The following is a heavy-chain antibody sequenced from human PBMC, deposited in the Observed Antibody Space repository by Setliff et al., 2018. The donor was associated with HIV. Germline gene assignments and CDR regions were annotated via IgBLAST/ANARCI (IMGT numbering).Heavy chain of an antibody. CDR1: GYTFTTYA. CDR3: AKDRVSGWNNWFDP. V-gene: IGHV1-46*01. J-gene: IGHJ5*02. Sequence: ASVKVSCKASGYTFTTYAIFWVRQAPGQRLEWLGVINPSDGFTTRAQKFQGRLTMTRDTSTSTVHMDLSSLRSEDTAIYYCAKDRVSGWNNWFDPWGQGTLVTVSS. D-gene: IGHD6-19*01. CDR2: INPSDGFT.